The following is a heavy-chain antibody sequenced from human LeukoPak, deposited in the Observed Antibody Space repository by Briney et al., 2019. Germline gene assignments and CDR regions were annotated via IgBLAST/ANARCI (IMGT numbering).Heavy chain of an antibody. V-gene: IGHV1-69*04. Sequence: ASVKVSCKASGGTFSSYAISWVRQAPGQGLEWMGRIIPILGIANYAQMFQGRATITADESTSTACMELSSLRSEDTAVYFCARIDYGEYGTNNYFFYYMGVWGKGTTVTVSS. D-gene: IGHD4-17*01. J-gene: IGHJ6*03. CDR3: ARIDYGEYGTNNYFFYYMGV. CDR1: GGTFSSYA. CDR2: IIPILGIA.